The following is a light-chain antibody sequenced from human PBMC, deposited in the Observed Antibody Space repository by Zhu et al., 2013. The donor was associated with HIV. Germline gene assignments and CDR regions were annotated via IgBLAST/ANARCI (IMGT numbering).Light chain of an antibody. CDR3: QQYATSPLT. CDR2: GAS. J-gene: IGKJ4*01. V-gene: IGKV3-20*01. Sequence: EIVMTQSPATLSVSPGERATLSCRASQSVSSNLAWYQQKPGQAPRLLIYGASSRATGIPDRFSGSGSGTDFTLTISRLEPEDFAVYYCQQYATSPLTFGGGPTSRSN. CDR1: QSVSSN.